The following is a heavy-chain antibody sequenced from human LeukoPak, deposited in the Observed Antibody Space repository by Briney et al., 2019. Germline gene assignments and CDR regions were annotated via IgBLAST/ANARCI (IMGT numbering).Heavy chain of an antibody. V-gene: IGHV4-30-2*01. Sequence: SETLSLTCTVSGGSISSGGYYWSWIRQPPGKGLEWIGYIYHSGSTYYNPSLKSRVTISVDRSKNQFSLKLSSVTAADTAVYYCATSSTSLYDAFDIWGQGTMVTVSS. CDR1: GGSISSGGYY. CDR2: IYHSGST. J-gene: IGHJ3*02. D-gene: IGHD2-2*01. CDR3: ATSSTSLYDAFDI.